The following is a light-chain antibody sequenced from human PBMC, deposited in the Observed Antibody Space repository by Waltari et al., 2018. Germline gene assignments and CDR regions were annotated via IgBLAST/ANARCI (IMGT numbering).Light chain of an antibody. CDR1: SSDVGAYNS. Sequence: QSALTQPASVSGSPGQSITISCTGTSSDVGAYNSVSWYQQHPGKAPQLMIYEVSNRPSVISNGFSGSKSGYTASLTISGLQAEDEAEYYCSSYTSSTTLLYVFGTGTKVTVL. J-gene: IGLJ1*01. V-gene: IGLV2-14*01. CDR3: SSYTSSTTLLYV. CDR2: EVS.